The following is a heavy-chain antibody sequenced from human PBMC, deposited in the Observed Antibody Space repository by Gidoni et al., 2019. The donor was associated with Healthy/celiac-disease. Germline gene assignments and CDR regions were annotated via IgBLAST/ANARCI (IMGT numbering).Heavy chain of an antibody. CDR1: GFTFSSYS. V-gene: IGHV3-21*01. D-gene: IGHD3-3*01. CDR2: ISSSSCYI. J-gene: IGHJ4*02. CDR3: ARDFWSGYYIPIASNYFDY. Sequence: EVQLVASGGGLVKPGGSRRLSCPASGFTFSSYSMNWVRQAPGKGLEGVSSISSSSCYIYYADSGRGRFTISRDNAKNSLYLQMNSLRAEDTAVYYCARDFWSGYYIPIASNYFDYWGQGTLVTVSS.